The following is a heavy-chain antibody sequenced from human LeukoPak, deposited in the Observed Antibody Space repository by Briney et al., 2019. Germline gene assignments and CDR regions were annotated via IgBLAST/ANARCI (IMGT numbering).Heavy chain of an antibody. Sequence: KPGGSLRLSCTPSGFSFSSYTMNWVRQAPGKGLEWVSIISSSSSYIYYADSVKGRFTISRDNAKNALYLQMNSLRVEDTAVYYCARDGRCGGDCYASWGQGTLVTVSS. CDR1: GFSFSSYT. CDR3: ARDGRCGGDCYAS. CDR2: ISSSSSYI. J-gene: IGHJ4*02. D-gene: IGHD2-21*02. V-gene: IGHV3-21*01.